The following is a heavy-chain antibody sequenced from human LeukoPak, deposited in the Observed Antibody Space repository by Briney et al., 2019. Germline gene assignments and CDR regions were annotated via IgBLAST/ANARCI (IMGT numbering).Heavy chain of an antibody. CDR1: GFTFNNYS. J-gene: IGHJ5*02. CDR3: ATRNA. Sequence: GGSLRLSCAASGFTFNNYSMNWVRQTPGKGLEWVSSISSSSSYIYYADSVKGRFTISRDNSKNTLFLQMSSLRAEDTAVYYCATRNAWGQGTLVTVSS. V-gene: IGHV3-21*04. CDR2: ISSSSSYI.